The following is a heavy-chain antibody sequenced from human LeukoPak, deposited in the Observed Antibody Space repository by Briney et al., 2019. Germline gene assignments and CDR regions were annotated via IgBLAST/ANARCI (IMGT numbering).Heavy chain of an antibody. CDR2: INPNSGGT. CDR3: ARGYYYGSGSYWPDY. CDR1: GYTFTDYY. D-gene: IGHD3-10*01. V-gene: IGHV1-2*06. J-gene: IGHJ4*02. Sequence: ASVKVSCQASGYTFTDYYMHWVRQAPGQGLEWMGRINPNSGGTNYAQKFQGRVTMTRDTSISTAYMELSRLRSDDTAVYYCARGYYYGSGSYWPDYWGQGTLVTVSS.